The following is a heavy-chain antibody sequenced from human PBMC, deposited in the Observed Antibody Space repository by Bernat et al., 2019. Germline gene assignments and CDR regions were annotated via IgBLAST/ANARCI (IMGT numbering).Heavy chain of an antibody. J-gene: IGHJ5*02. CDR1: GYSFTSYW. V-gene: IGHV5-10-1*03. CDR2: IDPSDSYT. CDR3: ARAYDFWSGYYRVNWFDP. Sequence: EVQLVQSGAEVKKPGESLRISCKGSGYSFTSYWISWVRQMPGKGLEWMGRIDPSDSYTNYSPSFQGHVTISAAKSISTAYLQWSSLKASDTAMYYCARAYDFWSGYYRVNWFDPWGQGTLVTVSS. D-gene: IGHD3-3*01.